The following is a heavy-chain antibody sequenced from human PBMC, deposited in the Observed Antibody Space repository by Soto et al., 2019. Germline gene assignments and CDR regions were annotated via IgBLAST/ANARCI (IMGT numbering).Heavy chain of an antibody. CDR1: GFTFDDYA. CDR2: ISWNSGSI. D-gene: IGHD6-13*01. Sequence: EVQLVESGGGLVQPGRSLRLSCAASGFTFDDYAMHWVRQAPGKGLEWVSGISWNSGSIGYADSVKGRFTISRDNAKNALYQQMNSLRSEDTALYYSAKDKTEIAAAGPFDYWGQGTLVTVSS. CDR3: AKDKTEIAAAGPFDY. V-gene: IGHV3-9*01. J-gene: IGHJ4*02.